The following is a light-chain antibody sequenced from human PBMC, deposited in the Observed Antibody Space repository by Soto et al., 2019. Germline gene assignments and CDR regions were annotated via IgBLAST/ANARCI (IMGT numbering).Light chain of an antibody. Sequence: DIQMTQSPSTLSASVGDRVTITCRASQSISDWLAWYQQKAGKAPKLLIYKASSLGSGVPSRFSGSGSGTEFTLTISSLQPDDFATYYCQQYNPYPTWTFGQGTKVDIK. V-gene: IGKV1-5*03. CDR2: KAS. CDR1: QSISDW. J-gene: IGKJ1*01. CDR3: QQYNPYPTWT.